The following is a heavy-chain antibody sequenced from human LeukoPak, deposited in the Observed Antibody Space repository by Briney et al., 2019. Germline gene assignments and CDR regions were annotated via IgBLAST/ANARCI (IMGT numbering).Heavy chain of an antibody. D-gene: IGHD6-19*01. Sequence: GGSLRLSCAASGFTFSSYGMHWVRQAPGKGLEWVAVIWYDGSNKYYADSVKGRFTNSRDNSKNTLYLQMNSLRAEDTAVYYCAREWALYSSGLDYWGQGTLVTVSS. CDR3: AREWALYSSGLDY. CDR1: GFTFSSYG. V-gene: IGHV3-33*01. J-gene: IGHJ4*02. CDR2: IWYDGSNK.